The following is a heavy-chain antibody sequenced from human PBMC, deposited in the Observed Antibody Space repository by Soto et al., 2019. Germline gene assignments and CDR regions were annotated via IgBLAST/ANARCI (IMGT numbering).Heavy chain of an antibody. Sequence: EVQLVESGGGLVQPGESLKLSCAASGFTLSGSAVHWVRQASGKGLEWVGRIRSKTHSYATEYIASVKGRFTMSRDDSNNTAYLQMNGLKTDDTAVYYCTRSGGIYSFGYWGQGTLVTVS. D-gene: IGHD1-26*01. CDR3: TRSGGIYSFGY. J-gene: IGHJ4*02. CDR1: GFTLSGSA. CDR2: IRSKTHSYAT. V-gene: IGHV3-73*02.